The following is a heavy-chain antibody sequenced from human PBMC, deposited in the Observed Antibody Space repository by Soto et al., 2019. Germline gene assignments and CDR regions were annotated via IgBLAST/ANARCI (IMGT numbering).Heavy chain of an antibody. CDR1: GYSFTSYW. CDR3: AIRGGVFIGMDV. D-gene: IGHD3-10*01. V-gene: IGHV5-10-1*01. CDR2: IDPSDSYT. J-gene: IGHJ6*02. Sequence: GDSLKISCKGSGYSFTSYWISWVRQMPGKGLEWMGRIDPSDSYTNYSPSFQGHVTISADKSISTAYLQWSSLKASDTAMYYCAIRGGVFIGMDVWGQGRTVTASS.